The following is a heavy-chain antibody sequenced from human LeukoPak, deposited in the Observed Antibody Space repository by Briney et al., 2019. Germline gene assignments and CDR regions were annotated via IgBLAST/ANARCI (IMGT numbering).Heavy chain of an antibody. CDR3: ANRGYCSGGSFYLPVVYFQH. CDR1: GFTFSSYA. D-gene: IGHD2-15*01. CDR2: ISGSGGST. V-gene: IGHV3-23*01. J-gene: IGHJ1*01. Sequence: GGSLRLSCAASGFTFSSYAMSWVRQAPGKGLEWVSAISGSGGSTYYADSVKGRFTISRDNSKNTLYLQMNSLRAEDTAVYYCANRGYCSGGSFYLPVVYFQHWGQGTLVTVSS.